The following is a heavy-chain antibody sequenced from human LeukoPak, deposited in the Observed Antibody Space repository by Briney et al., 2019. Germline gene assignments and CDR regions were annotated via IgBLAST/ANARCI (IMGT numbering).Heavy chain of an antibody. V-gene: IGHV3-21*01. CDR3: ARAPTSGGSFDY. Sequence: GGSLRLSCAASGFTFSDYSMNWVRQAPGKGLEWVSSISSSSSYIYYADSVKGRFTISRDNAKNSLYLQMNSLRAEDTAVYYCARAPTSGGSFDYWGQGTLVTVSS. D-gene: IGHD3-10*01. J-gene: IGHJ4*02. CDR2: ISSSSSYI. CDR1: GFTFSDYS.